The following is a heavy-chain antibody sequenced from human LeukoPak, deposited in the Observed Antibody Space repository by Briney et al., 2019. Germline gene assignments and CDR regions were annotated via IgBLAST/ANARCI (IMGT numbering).Heavy chain of an antibody. CDR1: GFTFSSYS. CDR3: ATEDMGGSGSFYYYYYGMDV. D-gene: IGHD3-10*01. J-gene: IGHJ6*02. Sequence: GSLRLSCAASGFTFSSYSMNWVRQAPGKGLEWVSPISSSSSYIYYADSVKGRFTISRDNAKNSLYLQMNSLRAEDTAVYYCATEDMGGSGSFYYYYYGMDVWGQGTTVTVSS. V-gene: IGHV3-21*01. CDR2: ISSSSSYI.